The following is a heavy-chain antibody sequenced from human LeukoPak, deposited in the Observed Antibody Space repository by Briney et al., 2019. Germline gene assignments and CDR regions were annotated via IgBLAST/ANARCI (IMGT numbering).Heavy chain of an antibody. CDR3: TRDPPSSGWSFDY. J-gene: IGHJ4*02. V-gene: IGHV3-33*01. CDR1: GFTFGTHA. Sequence: QSGGSLRLSCAASGFTFGTHAMHWVRQAPAKGLEWVAMIWFDGKNTHYVDSVKGRFTISRDNSKNTVDLRMNSLRAEDTAVYYCTRDPPSSGWSFDYWGQGTLVTVSS. CDR2: IWFDGKNT. D-gene: IGHD6-19*01.